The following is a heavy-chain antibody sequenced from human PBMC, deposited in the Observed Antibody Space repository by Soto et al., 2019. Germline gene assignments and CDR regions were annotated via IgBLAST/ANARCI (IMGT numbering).Heavy chain of an antibody. J-gene: IGHJ4*02. CDR2: INPSYGTT. V-gene: IGHV1-46*03. Sequence: QVQLVQSGAEVKKPGASVKVSCKASGYTFTSYFIHWVRQAPGQGLEWMGIINPSYGTTTYAQKFQGSVTMTRDTSTSTVYMELSSLRSEDTAVYYCARVYCSGGSCYSIDYWGQGTLVTVSS. CDR3: ARVYCSGGSCYSIDY. D-gene: IGHD2-15*01. CDR1: GYTFTSYF.